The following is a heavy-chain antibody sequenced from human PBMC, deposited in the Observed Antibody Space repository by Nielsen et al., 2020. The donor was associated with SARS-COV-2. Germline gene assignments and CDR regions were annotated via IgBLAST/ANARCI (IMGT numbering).Heavy chain of an antibody. D-gene: IGHD6-6*01. Sequence: GGSLRLSCAASGFTFSSYAMHWVRQAPGKGLEWVAVISYDGSNKYYADSVKGRFTISRDNSKNTLYLQMNSLRAEDTAVYYCAREGGQEYSSSFGYWGQGTLVTVSS. CDR1: GFTFSSYA. J-gene: IGHJ4*02. CDR2: ISYDGSNK. CDR3: AREGGQEYSSSFGY. V-gene: IGHV3-30*04.